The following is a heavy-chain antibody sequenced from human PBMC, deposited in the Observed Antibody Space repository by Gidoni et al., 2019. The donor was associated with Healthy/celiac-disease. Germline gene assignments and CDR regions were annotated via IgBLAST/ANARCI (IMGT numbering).Heavy chain of an antibody. CDR1: GYSFTSYW. D-gene: IGHD3-3*01. CDR2: IDPSDSYT. V-gene: IGHV5-10-1*01. J-gene: IGHJ4*02. Sequence: EVQLVQSGAEVKKPGESLRISCKGSGYSFTSYWISWVRQMPGKGLEWMGRIDPSDSYTNYSPSFQGHVTISADKSISTAYLQWSSLKASDTAMYYCARLGYGFWSGYSRESDYWGQGTLVTVSS. CDR3: ARLGYGFWSGYSRESDY.